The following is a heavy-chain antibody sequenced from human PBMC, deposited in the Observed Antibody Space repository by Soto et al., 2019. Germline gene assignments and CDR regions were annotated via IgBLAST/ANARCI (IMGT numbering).Heavy chain of an antibody. CDR3: AKDHCSSTSCYFDY. V-gene: IGHV3-23*01. CDR2: ISGSGGST. D-gene: IGHD2-2*01. Sequence: GGSLRLSCAASGFTFSSYTMSWVRQAPGKGLEWVSAISGSGGSTYYADSVKDRFTISRDNSKNTLYLQMNSLRAEDTAVYYCAKDHCSSTSCYFDYWGQGTLVTVSS. CDR1: GFTFSSYT. J-gene: IGHJ4*02.